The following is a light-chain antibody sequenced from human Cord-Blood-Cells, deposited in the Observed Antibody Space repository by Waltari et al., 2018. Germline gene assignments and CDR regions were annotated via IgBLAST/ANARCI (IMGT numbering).Light chain of an antibody. J-gene: IGKJ4*01. CDR1: QSVLSSSNNKNY. V-gene: IGKV4-1*01. CDR3: QQYYSTPLT. Sequence: DIVMTQSPDSLAVSLAARATITCKSIQSVLSSSNNKNYLAWYQQKPGQPPKLLIYWASTRESGVPDRFSGSGSGTDFTLTISSLQAEDVAVYYCQQYYSTPLTFGGGTKVEIK. CDR2: WAS.